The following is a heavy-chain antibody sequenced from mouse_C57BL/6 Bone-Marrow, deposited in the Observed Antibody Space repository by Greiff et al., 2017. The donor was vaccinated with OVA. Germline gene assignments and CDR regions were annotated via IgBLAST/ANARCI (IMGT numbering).Heavy chain of an antibody. V-gene: IGHV1-64*01. CDR3: ARSDGYMRGNYAMDY. D-gene: IGHD2-3*01. CDR1: GYTFTSYW. J-gene: IGHJ4*01. CDR2: IHPNSGST. Sequence: QVHVKQPGAELVKPGASVKLSCKASGYTFTSYWMHWVKQRPGQGLEWIGMIHPNSGSTNYNEKFKSKATLTVDKSSSTAYMQLSSLTSEDSAVYYCARSDGYMRGNYAMDYWGQGTSVTVSS.